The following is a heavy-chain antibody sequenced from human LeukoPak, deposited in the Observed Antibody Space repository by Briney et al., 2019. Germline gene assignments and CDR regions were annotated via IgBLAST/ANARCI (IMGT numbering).Heavy chain of an antibody. V-gene: IGHV3-23*01. CDR3: ARRGGTSGWGAFDI. Sequence: GGSLRLSCAASGFTFNSHAMNWVRQPPGKGLDWVSSIDKSGDGTFYADSMKGRFTISRDNSKNTLYLQMNSLRREDTAVYYCARRGGTSGWGAFDIWGQGTMVTVSS. D-gene: IGHD2-2*01. CDR2: IDKSGDGT. J-gene: IGHJ3*02. CDR1: GFTFNSHA.